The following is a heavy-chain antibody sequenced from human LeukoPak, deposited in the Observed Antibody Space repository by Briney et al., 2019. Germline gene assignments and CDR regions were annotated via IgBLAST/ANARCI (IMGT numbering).Heavy chain of an antibody. CDR3: AKDYGDRRPYYFNY. CDR2: ISGSGLGT. Sequence: GGSLRLSCAATGFTFSTYAMNWVRQAPGKGLEWFSGISGSGLGTYYTDSVKGRFTISRDNSKSTLYLQMNSLTAEDTAVYYCAKDYGDRRPYYFNYWGQGTLVTVPS. V-gene: IGHV3-23*01. D-gene: IGHD4-17*01. CDR1: GFTFSTYA. J-gene: IGHJ4*02.